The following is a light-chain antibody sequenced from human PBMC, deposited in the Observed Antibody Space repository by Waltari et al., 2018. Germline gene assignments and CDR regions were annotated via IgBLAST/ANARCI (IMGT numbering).Light chain of an antibody. CDR2: EVT. J-gene: IGLJ2*01. Sequence: QSALTQPASVSGSPGQSITISCTGPTSDVGAYNYVSWFQQHPGKAPKLMIYEVTNRPSGVSNRFSGSKSGNTASLTISGLQAEDEADYYCTSYTTTNIQIFGGGTKLTVL. V-gene: IGLV2-14*01. CDR3: TSYTTTNIQI. CDR1: TSDVGAYNY.